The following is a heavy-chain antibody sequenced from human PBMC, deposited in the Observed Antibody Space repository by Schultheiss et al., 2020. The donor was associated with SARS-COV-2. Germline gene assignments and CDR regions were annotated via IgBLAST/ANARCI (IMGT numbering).Heavy chain of an antibody. Sequence: GGSLRLSCAASGFTFNTFWMNWVRQAPGKGMEWLANINQDGSQKYYVDSVRGRFTISRDNARNSLYLQLDSLRADDTAVYFCVRDQRSLSIGDYWGPGTLVTVSS. CDR3: VRDQRSLSIGDY. D-gene: IGHD5/OR15-5a*01. CDR2: INQDGSQK. J-gene: IGHJ4*02. V-gene: IGHV3-7*03. CDR1: GFTFNTFW.